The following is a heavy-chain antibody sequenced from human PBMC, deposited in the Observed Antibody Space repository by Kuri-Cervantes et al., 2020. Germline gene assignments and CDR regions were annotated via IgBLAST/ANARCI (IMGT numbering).Heavy chain of an antibody. J-gene: IGHJ4*02. CDR2: IYHSGST. D-gene: IGHD2-2*01. V-gene: IGHV4-4*02. CDR3: AREVFVVVPAARVVFDY. Sequence: SETLSLTCAVSGGSISSSNWWSWVRQPPGKGLEWIGEIYHSGSTYYSPSLKSRVTISVDTSKNQFSLKLSSVTAADTAVYYCAREVFVVVPAARVVFDYWGQGTLVTVSS. CDR1: GGSISSSNW.